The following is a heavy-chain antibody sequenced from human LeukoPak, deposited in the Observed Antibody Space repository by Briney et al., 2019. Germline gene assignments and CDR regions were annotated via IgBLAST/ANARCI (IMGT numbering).Heavy chain of an antibody. CDR1: GFTFSSYA. CDR3: AKDRYYDSSGYPSFFDY. Sequence: GGSLRLSCAASGFTFSSYAMSWVRQAPGKGLEWVSAISGSGGSTYYADSVKGRFTISRDNSKNTLYLQMNSLRAEDTAVYYCAKDRYYDSSGYPSFFDYWGQGTLVTVSS. CDR2: ISGSGGST. V-gene: IGHV3-23*01. J-gene: IGHJ4*02. D-gene: IGHD3-22*01.